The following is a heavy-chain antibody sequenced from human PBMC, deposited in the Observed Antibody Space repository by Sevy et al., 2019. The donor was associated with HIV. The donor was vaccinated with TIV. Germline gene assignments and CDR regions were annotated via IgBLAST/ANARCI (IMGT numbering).Heavy chain of an antibody. CDR2: ISRSGETT. Sequence: GGSLRLSCAASGFTFYNYAMNWVRQAPGKGLEWVSTISRSGETTYYADSVKARFTISRDNSKNTLYLQMNSLRTEDTALYYCAGARYDSSGSFDAFDIWGQGTMVTVSS. CDR1: GFTFYNYA. D-gene: IGHD3-22*01. V-gene: IGHV3-23*01. CDR3: AGARYDSSGSFDAFDI. J-gene: IGHJ3*02.